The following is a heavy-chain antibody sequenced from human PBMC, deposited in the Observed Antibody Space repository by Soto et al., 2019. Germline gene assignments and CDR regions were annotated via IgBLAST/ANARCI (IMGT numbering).Heavy chain of an antibody. V-gene: IGHV5-51*01. Sequence: ESLKSSCKGSGYSFTSDWIGWVRQMPGKGLEWMGIIYPGDSDSRYSPSFQGQFTISADKSSSTAYLQWSSLKASDTDMYYCARQVTLGFGVVKHYYIMDVWGQRTTVTVSS. CDR2: IYPGDSDS. J-gene: IGHJ6*02. CDR3: ARQVTLGFGVVKHYYIMDV. D-gene: IGHD3-3*01. CDR1: GYSFTSDW.